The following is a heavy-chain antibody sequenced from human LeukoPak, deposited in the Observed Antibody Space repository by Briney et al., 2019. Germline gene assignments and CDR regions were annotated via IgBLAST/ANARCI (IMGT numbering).Heavy chain of an antibody. D-gene: IGHD3-22*01. J-gene: IGHJ5*02. CDR1: GLTFRNYA. CDR3: ARVNGPNSGYYYTLDL. V-gene: IGHV3-33*01. CDR2: IWFDGTEK. Sequence: GGSLRLSCAASGLTFRNYAMHWVRQAPGGRLEWVAVIWFDGTEKYYAASVMGRFTISRDSSESTLYLQMNGLRTEDTAVYYCARVNGPNSGYYYTLDLWGQGTLVTVSS.